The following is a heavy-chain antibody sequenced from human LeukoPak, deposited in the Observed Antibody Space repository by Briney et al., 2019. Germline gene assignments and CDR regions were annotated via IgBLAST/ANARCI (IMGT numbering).Heavy chain of an antibody. D-gene: IGHD2-2*01. CDR3: ARDKRGYYCSSTSCYQNSLFDY. Sequence: PSETLSLTCTVSGGSISSSSYYWGWIRQPPGKGLEWIGSIYYSGSTYYNLSLKSRVTISVDTSKNQFSLKLSSVTAADTAVYYCARDKRGYYCSSTSCYQNSLFDYWGQGTLVTVSS. CDR2: IYYSGST. CDR1: GGSISSSSYY. J-gene: IGHJ4*02. V-gene: IGHV4-39*07.